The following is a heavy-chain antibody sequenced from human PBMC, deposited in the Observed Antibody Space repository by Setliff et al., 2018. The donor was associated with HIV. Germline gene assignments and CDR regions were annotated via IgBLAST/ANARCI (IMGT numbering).Heavy chain of an antibody. J-gene: IGHJ4*02. CDR1: GFRATDTY. Sequence: PGGSLRLSCEASGFRATDTYMAWVRQAPGKGLEWVTLIYKAGKTYYADFVKGRFTIARDDTKNTVSLQMTNLEPGDTAMYYCAKGGYGGAYYVAGYWGQGTKVTVSS. V-gene: IGHV3-53*01. D-gene: IGHD5-18*01. CDR3: AKGGYGGAYYVAGY. CDR2: IYKAGKT.